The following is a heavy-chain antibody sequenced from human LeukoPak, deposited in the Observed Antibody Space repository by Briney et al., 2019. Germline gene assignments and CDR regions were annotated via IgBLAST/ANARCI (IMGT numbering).Heavy chain of an antibody. V-gene: IGHV3-53*04. CDR3: ARTCYDYVMAWYFDL. D-gene: IGHD3-16*01. Sequence: GGSLRLSCAASGFTVSSNYMSWVRQAPGKGLEWVSVIYSGGSTYYADSVKGRFTISRHNSKNTLYLQMNSLRAVDTAVYYCARTCYDYVMAWYFDLWGRGTLVTVSS. CDR1: GFTVSSNY. CDR2: IYSGGST. J-gene: IGHJ2*01.